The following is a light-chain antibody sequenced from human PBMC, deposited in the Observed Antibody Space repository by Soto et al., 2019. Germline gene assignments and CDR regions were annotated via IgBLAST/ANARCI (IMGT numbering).Light chain of an antibody. V-gene: IGLV2-18*02. J-gene: IGLJ1*01. CDR2: EVS. Sequence: QSALTQPPSVSGSPGQSVTISFTGTSSDVGSYNRVSWYQQPPGTAPTLMIYEVSNRPSGVPDRFSGSKSGNTASLTISGLQAEDEADYYCSSYTSSSTYVFGTGTKVTVL. CDR1: SSDVGSYNR. CDR3: SSYTSSSTYV.